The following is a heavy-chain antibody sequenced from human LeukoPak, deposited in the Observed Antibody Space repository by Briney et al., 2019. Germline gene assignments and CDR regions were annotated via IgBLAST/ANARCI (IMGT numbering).Heavy chain of an antibody. CDR3: ARGSEMATIYDY. Sequence: SETLSLTCTVSGGSISSSSYYWGWIRQPPGKGLEWIGSIYCSGSTYYNPSLKSRVTISVDTSKNQFSLKLSSVTAADTAVYYCARGSEMATIYDYWGQGTLVTISS. D-gene: IGHD5-24*01. V-gene: IGHV4-39*01. J-gene: IGHJ4*02. CDR1: GGSISSSSYY. CDR2: IYCSGST.